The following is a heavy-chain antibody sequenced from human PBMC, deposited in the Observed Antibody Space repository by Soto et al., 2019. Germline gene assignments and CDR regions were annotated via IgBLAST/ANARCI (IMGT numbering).Heavy chain of an antibody. CDR3: ARTNAFHI. CDR2: IYFSGGT. CDR1: GGSISSYY. V-gene: IGHV4-59*01. J-gene: IGHJ3*02. Sequence: SETLSLTCTVSGGSISSYYGSWIRQPPGEGLEWIGYIYFSGGTNYNPSLKSRVTISVDRSKNQLSLRLTSVTAADTAVYYCARTNAFHIWGQGTMVTVSS.